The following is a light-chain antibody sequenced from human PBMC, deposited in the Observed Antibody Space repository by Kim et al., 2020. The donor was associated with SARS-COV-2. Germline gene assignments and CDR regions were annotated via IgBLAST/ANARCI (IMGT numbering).Light chain of an antibody. J-gene: IGLJ3*02. Sequence: ALGQTVRITCQGDCLRTSYASWYQQKPGQAPVVVLYGKHSRPSGIPDRFSGSSSGNTASLTISGAQAEDEADYYCYSGDSSVNQWVFGGGTQLTVL. CDR2: GKH. V-gene: IGLV3-19*01. CDR3: YSGDSSVNQWV. CDR1: CLRTSY.